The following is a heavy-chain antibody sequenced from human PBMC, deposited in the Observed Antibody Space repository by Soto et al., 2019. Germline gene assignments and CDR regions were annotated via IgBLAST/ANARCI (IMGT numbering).Heavy chain of an antibody. V-gene: IGHV3-11*01. D-gene: IGHD3-10*01. CDR3: ATILVRVVPGAFDF. J-gene: IGHJ3*01. Sequence: QVQLVESGGGLVKPGGSLRLSCVASGVTFSDYYMSWIRQAPGKGLEWLSYVSSSGNTIYYADSVKGRVTISRDNATNSLFLQMNSLRAEDTAVYYCATILVRVVPGAFDFWGRGTMVTVSS. CDR2: VSSSGNTI. CDR1: GVTFSDYY.